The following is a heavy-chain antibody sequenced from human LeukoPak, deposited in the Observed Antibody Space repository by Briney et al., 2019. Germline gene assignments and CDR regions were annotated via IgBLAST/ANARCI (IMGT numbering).Heavy chain of an antibody. CDR3: ARDFVSGYYVDY. CDR1: GGTFSSYA. J-gene: IGHJ4*02. Sequence: SVKVSCKASGGTFSSYAISWVRQAPGQGLEWMGRIIPILGIANYAQKFQGRVTITADKSTSTAYMELSSLRSEDTAVYYYARDFVSGYYVDYWGQGTLVTVSS. CDR2: IIPILGIA. D-gene: IGHD3-22*01. V-gene: IGHV1-69*04.